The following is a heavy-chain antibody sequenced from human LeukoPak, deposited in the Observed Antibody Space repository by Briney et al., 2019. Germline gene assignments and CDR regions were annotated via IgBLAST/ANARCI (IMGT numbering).Heavy chain of an antibody. CDR2: ICSGDT. D-gene: IGHD3-16*01. J-gene: IGHJ4*02. CDR3: AKKPLGDQPFDY. V-gene: IGHV3-23*01. Sequence: PGGSLTLSCVVSGFTFSSYSMTWVRQAPGRGLEWVSVICSGDTYYADSVKGRFTISRDNSKNPLYLKMNSLRADDTAVYYCAKKPLGDQPFDYWGQGTLVTVSS. CDR1: GFTFSSYS.